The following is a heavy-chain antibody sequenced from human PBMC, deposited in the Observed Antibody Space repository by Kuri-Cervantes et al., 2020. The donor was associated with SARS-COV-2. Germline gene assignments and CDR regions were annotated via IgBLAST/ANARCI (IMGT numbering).Heavy chain of an antibody. CDR3: ARAADYSNYYYGMDV. J-gene: IGHJ6*02. CDR2: IKQDGSEK. D-gene: IGHD4-11*01. Sequence: GGSLRLSCAASGFTFSSYAMSWVRQAPGKGLEWVANIKQDGSEKYYVDSVKGRFTISRDNAKNSLYLQMNSLRAEDTAVYYCARAADYSNYYYGMDVWGQGTTVTVSS. V-gene: IGHV3-7*01. CDR1: GFTFSSYA.